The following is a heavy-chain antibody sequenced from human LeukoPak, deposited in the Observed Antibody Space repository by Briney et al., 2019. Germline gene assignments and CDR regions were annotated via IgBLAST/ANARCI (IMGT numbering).Heavy chain of an antibody. J-gene: IGHJ6*03. V-gene: IGHV1-2*02. D-gene: IGHD4-17*01. Sequence: ASVKVSCKASGYSFTNYDINWVRQATGQGLEWMGWINPNSGGTNYAQKFQGRVTMTRDTSISTAYMELSRLRSDDTAVYYCARDLGTVTSRDYYYYMDVWGKGTTVTVSS. CDR2: INPNSGGT. CDR1: GYSFTNYD. CDR3: ARDLGTVTSRDYYYYMDV.